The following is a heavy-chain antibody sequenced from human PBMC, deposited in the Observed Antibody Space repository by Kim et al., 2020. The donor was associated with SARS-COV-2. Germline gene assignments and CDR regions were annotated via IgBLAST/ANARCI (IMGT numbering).Heavy chain of an antibody. D-gene: IGHD3-3*01. V-gene: IGHV4-30-4*01. CDR2: IYYSGST. CDR3: ARARATSITIFGVVIVPNFDY. CDR1: GGSISSGDYY. J-gene: IGHJ4*02. Sequence: SETLSLTCTVSGGSISSGDYYWSWIRQPPGKGLEWIGYIYYSGSTYYNPSLKSRVTISVDTSKKQFSLKLSSVTAADTAVYYCARARATSITIFGVVIVPNFDYWGQGTLVTVSS.